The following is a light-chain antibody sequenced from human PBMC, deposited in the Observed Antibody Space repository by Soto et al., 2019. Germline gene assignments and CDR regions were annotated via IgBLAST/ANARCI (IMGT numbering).Light chain of an antibody. CDR2: DGS. J-gene: IGLJ1*01. V-gene: IGLV2-11*01. CDR1: SSDVGGYNY. CDR3: CSYAGSYTFV. Sequence: QSALTQPRSVSGAPGQSVTISCTGTSSDVGGYNYVSWYQQHPGKAPKLIIYDGSKRPSGVPDRFYGSKSGNAASLTISGLQAEDEADYYCCSYAGSYTFVFGTGTKLTVL.